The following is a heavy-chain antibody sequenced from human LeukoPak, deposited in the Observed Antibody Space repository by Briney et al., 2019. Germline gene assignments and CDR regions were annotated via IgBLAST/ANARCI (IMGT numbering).Heavy chain of an antibody. D-gene: IGHD6-6*01. CDR1: GGSISSYY. J-gene: IGHJ3*01. V-gene: IGHV4-59*12. CDR2: IYYSGST. Sequence: SETLSLTCTVSGGSISSYYWSWIRQPPGKGLEWIGYIYYSGSTNYNPSLKSRVTISVDTSKNQFSLKLSSVTAADTAVYYCAKVYSSSSRDSFDVWGQGTMVTVSS. CDR3: AKVYSSSSRDSFDV.